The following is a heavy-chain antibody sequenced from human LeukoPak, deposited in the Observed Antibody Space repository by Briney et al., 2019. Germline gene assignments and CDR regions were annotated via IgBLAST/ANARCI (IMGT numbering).Heavy chain of an antibody. CDR2: ISGSGGST. D-gene: IGHD3-9*01. CDR3: AKASTNLRYFDWLSLSYYFDY. V-gene: IGHV3-23*01. J-gene: IGHJ4*02. CDR1: GFTFSSYG. Sequence: PGGSLRLSCAASGFTFSSYGMSWVRQAPGKGLEWVSAISGSGGSTYYADSVKGRFTISRDNSKNTLYLQMNSLRAEDTAVYYCAKASTNLRYFDWLSLSYYFDYWGQGTLVTVSS.